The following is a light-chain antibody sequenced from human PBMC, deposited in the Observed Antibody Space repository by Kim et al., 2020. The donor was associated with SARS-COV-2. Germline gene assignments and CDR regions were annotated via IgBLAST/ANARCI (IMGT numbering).Light chain of an antibody. J-gene: IGLJ2*01. Sequence: SVYPRQTASITCYRDKLNNKYVAWYKQQPGQFPGLVIYQDAERPAGIPVCFSGSTSGNTVTLTITGSQAMDEADYYWQAWDGSTVIFGGGTQLTVL. CDR1: KLNNKY. V-gene: IGLV3-1*01. CDR3: QAWDGSTVI. CDR2: QDA.